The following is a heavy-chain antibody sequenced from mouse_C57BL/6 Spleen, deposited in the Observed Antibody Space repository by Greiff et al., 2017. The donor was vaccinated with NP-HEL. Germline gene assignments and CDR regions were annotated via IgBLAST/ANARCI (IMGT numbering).Heavy chain of an antibody. Sequence: DVKLVESGGGLVKPGGSLKLSCAASGFTFSDYGMHWVRQAPEKGLEWVAYISSGSSTIYYADTVKGRFTISRDNAKNTLFLQMTSLRSEDTAMYYCAKDAMDYWGQGTSVTVSS. CDR1: GFTFSDYG. CDR2: ISSGSSTI. V-gene: IGHV5-17*01. J-gene: IGHJ4*01. CDR3: AKDAMDY.